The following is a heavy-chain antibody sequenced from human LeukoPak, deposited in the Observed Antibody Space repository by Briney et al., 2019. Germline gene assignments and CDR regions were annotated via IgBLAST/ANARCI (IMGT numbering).Heavy chain of an antibody. CDR2: IWYDGSNK. J-gene: IGHJ4*02. V-gene: IGHV3-33*06. D-gene: IGHD3-3*01. CDR3: AKGFYTVDY. CDR1: GFTFSSYG. Sequence: PGRSLRLSCAASGFTFSSYGMHWVRQAPGKGLEWVAVIWYDGSNKYYADSVKGRFTISRDNSKNTLYLQMNSLRAEDTAVYYCAKGFYTVDYWGQGTLVTVSS.